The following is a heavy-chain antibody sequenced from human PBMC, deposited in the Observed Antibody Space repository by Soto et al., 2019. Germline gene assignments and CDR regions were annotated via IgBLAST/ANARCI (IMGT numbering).Heavy chain of an antibody. CDR1: GGTFSTYA. V-gene: IGHV1-69*13. J-gene: IGHJ4*02. CDR3: ARDPQYCNNALCHYYFDL. Sequence: ASVKVSCKASGGTFSTYAINWVRQAPGQGLEWMGGTIPIFGIINYAQKFQDRVTITADESTTTVYLELSGLRSEDTAVYHCARDPQYCNNALCHYYFDLWGQGTMVTFNS. D-gene: IGHD2-15*01. CDR2: TIPIFGII.